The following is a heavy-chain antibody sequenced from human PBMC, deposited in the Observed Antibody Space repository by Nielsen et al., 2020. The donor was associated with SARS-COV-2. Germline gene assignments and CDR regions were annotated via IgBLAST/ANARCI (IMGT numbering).Heavy chain of an antibody. V-gene: IGHV3-30*02. CDR1: GFTFSSYG. J-gene: IGHJ5*02. CDR2: IWYDGSNK. D-gene: IGHD2-15*01. Sequence: GESLKISCAASGFTFSSYGMHWVRQAPGKGLEWVAVIWYDGSNKYYADSVKGRFTISRDNSKNTLYLQMNSVRPEDSGVYYCAKDVLLGYCSGGSCSRGWFDPWGQGTLVTVSS. CDR3: AKDVLLGYCSGGSCSRGWFDP.